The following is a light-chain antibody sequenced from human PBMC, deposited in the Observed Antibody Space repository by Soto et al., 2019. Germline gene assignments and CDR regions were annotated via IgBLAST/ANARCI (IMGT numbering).Light chain of an antibody. Sequence: DIQMTQSPSSLSASVGDRVTITCRASQGISNYLAWYQQKPGKVPKLLIYAASTLQSGVPSRFSGCGSGTDFTLTVSGLHPEDVATYYCQKYNSALRTFGEGTKVEIK. V-gene: IGKV1-27*01. CDR2: AAS. CDR1: QGISNY. J-gene: IGKJ1*01. CDR3: QKYNSALRT.